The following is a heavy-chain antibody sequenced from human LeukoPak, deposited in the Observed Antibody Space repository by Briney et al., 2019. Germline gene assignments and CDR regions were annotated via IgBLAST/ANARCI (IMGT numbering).Heavy chain of an antibody. J-gene: IGHJ5*02. CDR2: INHSGST. CDR3: ARGSGSGSWFDP. Sequence: PSETLSLTCAVYGGSFSGYYWSWIRQPPGKGLEWIGEINHSGSTNYNPSLKSRVTISVDTSKNQCSLKLSSVTAADTAVYYCARGSGSGSWFDPWGQGTLVTVSS. V-gene: IGHV4-34*01. D-gene: IGHD1-26*01. CDR1: GGSFSGYY.